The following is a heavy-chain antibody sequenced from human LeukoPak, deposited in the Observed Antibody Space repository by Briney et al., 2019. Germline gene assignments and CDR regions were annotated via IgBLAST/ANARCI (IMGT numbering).Heavy chain of an antibody. J-gene: IGHJ4*02. Sequence: GGSLRLSCTASGFTSGDFALSWFRQAPGKGLEWVSFISSKAYGVTTKYAASVRGRFTISRDYSKAIAYLQMDSLKTEDTGMYYCTRSLGSSWYIDYWGQGTLVTVFS. CDR3: TRSLGSSWYIDY. CDR2: ISSKAYGVTT. V-gene: IGHV3-49*03. CDR1: GFTSGDFA. D-gene: IGHD6-13*01.